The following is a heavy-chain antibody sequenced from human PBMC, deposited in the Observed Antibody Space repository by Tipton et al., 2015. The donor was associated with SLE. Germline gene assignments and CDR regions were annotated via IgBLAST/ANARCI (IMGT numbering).Heavy chain of an antibody. CDR3: ARTSFATGAFDY. CDR1: GGSIISSSW. J-gene: IGHJ4*02. V-gene: IGHV4-4*02. CDR2: IYHSESP. Sequence: TLSLTCAVSGGSIISSSWWSWVRQPPGKGLEWIGDIYHSESPNYNPSLKSRVTISIDKSKNQFSLKLTSVTAADTAVYYCARTSFATGAFDYWGQGTLVTVSS. D-gene: IGHD2-15*01.